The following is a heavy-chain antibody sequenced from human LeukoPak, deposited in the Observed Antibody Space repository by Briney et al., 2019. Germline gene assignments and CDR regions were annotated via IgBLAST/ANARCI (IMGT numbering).Heavy chain of an antibody. CDR3: ARGREYQLLEPGNPDYSNYNPLDY. D-gene: IGHD4-11*01. CDR1: GGSFSGYY. V-gene: IGHV4-34*01. J-gene: IGHJ4*02. CDR2: INHSGST. Sequence: SSETLSLTCAVYGGSFSGYYWSWIRQPPGKGLEWIGEINHSGSTNYNPSLKSRVTISVGTSKNQFSLKLSSVTAADTAVYYCARGREYQLLEPGNPDYSNYNPLDYWGQGTLVTASS.